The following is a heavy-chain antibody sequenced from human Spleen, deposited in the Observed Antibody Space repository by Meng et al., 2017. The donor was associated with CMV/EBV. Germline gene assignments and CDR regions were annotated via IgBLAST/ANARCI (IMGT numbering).Heavy chain of an antibody. Sequence: GESLKISCAASGFIFSTYAMNWVRQAPGKGLEWVSASGSDGRTYYADSVKGRFTISRDNSKNTLYLEMNSLRAEDTAVYYCARDMAQVVPAAPLFDPWGQGTLVTVSS. V-gene: IGHV3-23*01. CDR3: ARDMAQVVPAAPLFDP. J-gene: IGHJ5*02. CDR2: SGSDGRT. D-gene: IGHD2-2*01. CDR1: GFIFSTYA.